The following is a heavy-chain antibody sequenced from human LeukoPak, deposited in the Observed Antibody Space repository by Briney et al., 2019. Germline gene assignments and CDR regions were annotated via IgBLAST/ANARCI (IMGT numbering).Heavy chain of an antibody. CDR1: GGSFSGYY. D-gene: IGHD3-10*01. V-gene: IGHV3-23*01. J-gene: IGHJ4*02. CDR2: ISGSGGST. Sequence: ETLSLTCAVYGGSFSGYYWSWIRQPPGKGLEWVSAISGSGGSTYYADSVKGRFTISRDNSKNTLYLQMNSLRAEDTAVYYCTRVLLWFGGKNFDYWGQGTLVTVSS. CDR3: TRVLLWFGGKNFDY.